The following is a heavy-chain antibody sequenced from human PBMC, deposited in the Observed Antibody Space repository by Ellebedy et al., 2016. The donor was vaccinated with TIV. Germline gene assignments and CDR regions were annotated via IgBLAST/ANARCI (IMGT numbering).Heavy chain of an antibody. J-gene: IGHJ4*02. CDR3: AKGPYSSGWYLFDY. CDR2: ISGSGGST. V-gene: IGHV3-23*01. CDR1: GFTFSSYA. D-gene: IGHD6-19*01. Sequence: GESLKISCAASGFTFSSYAMSWVRQAPGKGLEWVSEISGSGGSTYYADSVKGRFTISRDNTKNTLYLQMNSLRAEDTAVYYCAKGPYSSGWYLFDYWGQGTLVTVSS.